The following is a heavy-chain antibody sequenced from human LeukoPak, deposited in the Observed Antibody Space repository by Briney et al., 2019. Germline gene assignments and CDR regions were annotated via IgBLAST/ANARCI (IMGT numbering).Heavy chain of an antibody. CDR3: AREEGLDY. CDR2: ISWNSGSI. D-gene: IGHD1-26*01. J-gene: IGHJ4*02. CDR1: GFTFDDYA. Sequence: PGRSLRLSCAASGFTFDDYAMHWVRQAPGKGLEWVSGISWNSGSIGYADSVKGRFTISRDNAKNSLYLQMNSLRAEDTAVYYCAREEGLDYWGQGTLVTVSS. V-gene: IGHV3-9*01.